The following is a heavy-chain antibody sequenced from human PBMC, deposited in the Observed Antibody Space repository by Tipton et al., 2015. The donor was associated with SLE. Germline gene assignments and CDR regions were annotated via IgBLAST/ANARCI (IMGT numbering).Heavy chain of an antibody. CDR1: GGSLSGYY. Sequence: LSLTCAVYGGSLSGYYWRWIRQSPGKWLEWIDDINHVGRTNYNPSLRSRATISIDTSKNQFSLKLTSVTAADTAVYYCARRYNWHYKDDFDYWGQGTPVTVSS. CDR2: INHVGRT. CDR3: ARRYNWHYKDDFDY. J-gene: IGHJ4*02. V-gene: IGHV4-34*01. D-gene: IGHD1-7*01.